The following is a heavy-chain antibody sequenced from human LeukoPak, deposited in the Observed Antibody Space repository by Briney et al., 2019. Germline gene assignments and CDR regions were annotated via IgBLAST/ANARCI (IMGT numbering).Heavy chain of an antibody. J-gene: IGHJ6*02. CDR3: ARDTRTMTAVTRCQHYYYGLDV. V-gene: IGHV1-46*01. Sequence: ASVKVSCKASGYTFTNYYLHWVRQAPGHGLEWMAIINPSDGGTYYEQKLQGRVTVTRDTSTSTVYMELSSLRSEDTAVYYCARDTRTMTAVTRCQHYYYGLDVWGQGTTVTVSS. D-gene: IGHD4-17*01. CDR2: INPSDGGT. CDR1: GYTFTNYY.